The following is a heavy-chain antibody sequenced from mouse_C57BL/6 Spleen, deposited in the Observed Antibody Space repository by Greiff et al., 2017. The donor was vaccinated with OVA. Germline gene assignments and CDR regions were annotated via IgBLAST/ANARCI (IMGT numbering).Heavy chain of an antibody. V-gene: IGHV1-50*01. CDR3: ARMETGNAY. J-gene: IGHJ3*01. CDR1: GYTFTSYW. CDR2: IDPSDSYT. Sequence: QVQLQQSGAELVKPGASVKLSCKASGYTFTSYWMQWVKQRPGQGLEWIGEIDPSDSYTNYNQKFKGKATLTVDTSSSTAYMQLSSLTSEDSAVYYCARMETGNAYWGQGTLVTVSA. D-gene: IGHD4-1*01.